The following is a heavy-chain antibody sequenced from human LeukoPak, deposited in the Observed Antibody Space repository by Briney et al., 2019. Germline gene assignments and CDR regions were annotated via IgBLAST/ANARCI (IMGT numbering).Heavy chain of an antibody. CDR1: GFTFYDYA. CDR3: AKVSAASYYYYGMDV. Sequence: GRSLRLSCAASGFTFYDYAMHWVRQAPGKGLEWVSGISWNSGSIGYADSVKGRFTISRDNAKNSLYLQMNSLRAEDTALYYCAKVSAASYYYYGMDVWGQGTTVTVPS. V-gene: IGHV3-9*01. J-gene: IGHJ6*02. CDR2: ISWNSGSI. D-gene: IGHD2-2*01.